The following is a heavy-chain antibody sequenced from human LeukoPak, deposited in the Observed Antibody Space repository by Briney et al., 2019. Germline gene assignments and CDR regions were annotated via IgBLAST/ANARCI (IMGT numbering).Heavy chain of an antibody. Sequence: GGSLRLSCAASGFTVSSNYMSWVRQAPWKGLEWVSLIYGGGSTYYADSVKGRFTISRDNSKNTLYLQMNSLRAEDTAVYYCARGSGYTYGLDYWGQGSLVTVSS. D-gene: IGHD3-22*01. CDR1: GFTVSSNY. V-gene: IGHV3-66*01. CDR3: ARGSGYTYGLDY. CDR2: IYGGGST. J-gene: IGHJ4*02.